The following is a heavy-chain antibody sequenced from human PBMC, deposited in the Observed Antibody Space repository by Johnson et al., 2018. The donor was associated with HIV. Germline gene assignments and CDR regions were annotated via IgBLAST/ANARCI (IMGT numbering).Heavy chain of an antibody. V-gene: IGHV3-74*02. CDR3: ASGVYSSSWSWDVAFDI. CDR1: GFTFSSYW. Sequence: VQLVESGGGLVKPGGSLRLSCAASGFTFSSYWMHWVRQAPGKGLVWVSRINSDGSSTNYADSVKGRFTLSRDNAKNTLYMQMNSLRAEDAAVYYCASGVYSSSWSWDVAFDIWGQGTMVTVSS. J-gene: IGHJ3*02. CDR2: INSDGSST. D-gene: IGHD6-13*01.